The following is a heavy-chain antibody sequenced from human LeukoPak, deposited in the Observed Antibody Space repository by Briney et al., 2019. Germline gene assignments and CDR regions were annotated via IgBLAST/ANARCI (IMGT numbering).Heavy chain of an antibody. Sequence: SETLSLTCAVYGGSLSGYYRSWIRQPPGKGLEGIGEINHSGSTNYNPSLKSLVTISVDTSKNQFSLKLSSVTAADTAVYYCARGFVVVVAARTLNWFDPWGQETLVTVSS. CDR3: ARGFVVVVAARTLNWFDP. CDR2: INHSGST. V-gene: IGHV4-34*01. D-gene: IGHD2-15*01. J-gene: IGHJ5*02. CDR1: GGSLSGYY.